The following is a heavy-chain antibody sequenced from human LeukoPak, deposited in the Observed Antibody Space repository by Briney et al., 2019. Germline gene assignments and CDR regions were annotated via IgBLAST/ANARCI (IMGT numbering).Heavy chain of an antibody. CDR1: GFTFSSYA. CDR2: ISSNGGST. D-gene: IGHD3-3*01. J-gene: IGHJ4*02. CDR3: ARGFLEWLSDNYFDY. V-gene: IGHV3-64*01. Sequence: GGSLRLSCAASGFTFSSYAMHWVRQAPGKGLEYVSAISSNGGSTYYANSVKGRFTISRDNSKNTLYLQMGSLRAEDVAVYYCARGFLEWLSDNYFDYWGQGTLVTVSS.